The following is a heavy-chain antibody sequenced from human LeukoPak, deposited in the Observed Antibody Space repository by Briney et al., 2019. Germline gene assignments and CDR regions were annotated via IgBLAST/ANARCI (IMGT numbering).Heavy chain of an antibody. CDR3: ARASAGTSEGSDY. D-gene: IGHD1/OR15-1a*01. V-gene: IGHV1-69*04. CDR1: GGTFSNYA. CDR2: IIPILGIA. J-gene: IGHJ4*02. Sequence: ASVKVSCTASGGTFSNYAISWVRQAPGQGLEWMGRIIPILGIANYAQKFQGRVTITADKSTSTAYMELSSLRSEDTAVYYCARASAGTSEGSDYWGQGTLVTVSS.